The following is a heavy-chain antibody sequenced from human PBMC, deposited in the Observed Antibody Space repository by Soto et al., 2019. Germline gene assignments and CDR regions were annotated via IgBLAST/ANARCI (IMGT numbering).Heavy chain of an antibody. CDR1: GGSFSGYL. CDR3: ARGLFSEDYYSGGWYSFDY. Sequence: QVQLQQWGAGLLKPSETLSLTCAVYGGSFSGYLWTWIRQPPGKGLEWIGQINHSGSANYNPSLKSRVTISVATSKNQFSLELSSVTAADTAVYYCARGLFSEDYYSGGWYSFDYWGQGTLVTVSS. D-gene: IGHD3-10*01. V-gene: IGHV4-34*01. CDR2: INHSGSA. J-gene: IGHJ4*02.